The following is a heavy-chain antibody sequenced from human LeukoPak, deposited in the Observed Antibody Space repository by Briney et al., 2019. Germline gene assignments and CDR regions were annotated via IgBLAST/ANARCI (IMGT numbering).Heavy chain of an antibody. V-gene: IGHV4-61*01. CDR3: ARGVAVFDY. CDR1: GGSVSSGNYY. Sequence: SETLSLTCSVSGGSVSSGNYYWSWIRQPPGKGLEWIGEINHSGSTNYNPSLKSRVTISVDTSKNQFSLKLSSVTAADTAVYYCARGVAVFDYWGQGTLVTVSS. CDR2: INHSGST. J-gene: IGHJ4*02.